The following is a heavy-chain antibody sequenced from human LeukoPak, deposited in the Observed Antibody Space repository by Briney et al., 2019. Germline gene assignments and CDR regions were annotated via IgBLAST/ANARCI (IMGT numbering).Heavy chain of an antibody. CDR2: VNLQGST. Sequence: SETLSLTCGVSGGSITNTNYWTWVRQPPGKGLEWIGEVNLQGSTNYNPSLMGRVAISVDTSKNHISLQLTSVTAADTAVYYCAREGGPYRPLDYSGQGTLVTVSS. CDR3: AREGGPYRPLDY. CDR1: GGSITNTNY. V-gene: IGHV4-4*02. J-gene: IGHJ4*02.